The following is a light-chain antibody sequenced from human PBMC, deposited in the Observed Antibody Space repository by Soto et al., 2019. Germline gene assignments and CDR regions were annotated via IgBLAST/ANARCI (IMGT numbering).Light chain of an antibody. V-gene: IGKV1-39*01. Sequence: IQITHSPSSRSAPAVDGVTITFRASQSINTYLNWYQHKSGKAPKVLIYAASSLQSGVPSRFSGSHSGTDFTLTISSLQPEDFATYYCQQSYSTPYTFGQGTQLEIK. CDR2: AAS. CDR3: QQSYSTPYT. J-gene: IGKJ2*01. CDR1: QSINTY.